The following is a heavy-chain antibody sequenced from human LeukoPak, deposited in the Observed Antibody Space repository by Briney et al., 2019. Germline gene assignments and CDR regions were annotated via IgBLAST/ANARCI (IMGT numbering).Heavy chain of an antibody. CDR3: AKSSSRLDTSSFEY. CDR2: IQYDGSNK. J-gene: IGHJ4*02. V-gene: IGHV3-30*02. Sequence: GGSLRLSCAASGFTFSSYGIHWARQAPGKGLEWVTFIQYDGSNKYADSVKGRFTISRDNSKNVLYLQMNSLRAEDTALYYCAKSSSRLDTSSFEYWGQGTLVTVSS. D-gene: IGHD5-18*01. CDR1: GFTFSSYG.